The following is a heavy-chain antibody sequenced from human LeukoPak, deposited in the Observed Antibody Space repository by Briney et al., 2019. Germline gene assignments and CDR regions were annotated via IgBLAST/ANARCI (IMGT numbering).Heavy chain of an antibody. CDR2: INHSGST. V-gene: IGHV4-34*01. D-gene: IGHD6-13*01. J-gene: IGHJ4*02. CDR3: ARQHSSSWYRGYFDY. Sequence: SETLSLTCTVSGGSISSYYWSWIRQPPGKGLEWIGEINHSGSTNYNPSLKSRVTISVDTSKNQFSLKLSSVTAADTAVYYCARQHSSSWYRGYFDYWGQGTLVTVSS. CDR1: GGSISSYY.